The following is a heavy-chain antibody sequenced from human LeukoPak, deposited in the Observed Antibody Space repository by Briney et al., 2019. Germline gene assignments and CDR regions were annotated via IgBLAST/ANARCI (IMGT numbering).Heavy chain of an antibody. J-gene: IGHJ4*02. Sequence: GGPLRLSCVASGFTFSSTWMHWFRQGAGKGLVWLSRITSDGRTTIYADSVEGRFTISRDNAKNTLYLQMNSLRVEDTAVYYCVRDRYYVPDYWGQGTLVTVSS. CDR3: VRDRYYVPDY. V-gene: IGHV3-74*01. CDR2: ITSDGRTT. CDR1: GFTFSSTW. D-gene: IGHD3-10*02.